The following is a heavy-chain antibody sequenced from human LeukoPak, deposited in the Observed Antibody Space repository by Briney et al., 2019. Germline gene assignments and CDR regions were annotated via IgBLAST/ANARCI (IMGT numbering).Heavy chain of an antibody. CDR1: GFTFSRYG. CDR3: VKYSGYEYYYHYYMDV. D-gene: IGHD5-12*01. J-gene: IGHJ6*03. V-gene: IGHV3-30*18. Sequence: GGSLRLSCAASGFTFSRYGMHWVRQAPGKELEWVAVISYDGSNKYYVDSVKGRFTISRDNPKNTLYLQLSSLRGDDTAVYYCVKYSGYEYYYHYYMDVWGKGTTVTISS. CDR2: ISYDGSNK.